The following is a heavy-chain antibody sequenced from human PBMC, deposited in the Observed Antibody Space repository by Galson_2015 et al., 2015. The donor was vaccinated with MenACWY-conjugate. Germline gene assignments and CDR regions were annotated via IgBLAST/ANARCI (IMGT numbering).Heavy chain of an antibody. Sequence: SLRLSCAVSGFTFSSYWMHWVRQAPGKGLVWVSRINSDGSSTSYADTAKGRFTISRDNAKNTLCLQMNSLRAEDTAVYYCARTGGSPPRGFDYWGQGTLVTVSS. CDR2: INSDGSST. V-gene: IGHV3-74*01. D-gene: IGHD1-26*01. CDR1: GFTFSSYW. J-gene: IGHJ4*02. CDR3: ARTGGSPPRGFDY.